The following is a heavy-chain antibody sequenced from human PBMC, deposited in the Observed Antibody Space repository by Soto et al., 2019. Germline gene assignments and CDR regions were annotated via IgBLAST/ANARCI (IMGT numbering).Heavy chain of an antibody. CDR3: ARDYSGYSLFDY. CDR1: GASISSGGYY. D-gene: IGHD5-18*01. Sequence: QVQLQESGPGLVKPSQTLSLTCTVSGASISSGGYYWSWLRQHPGKGLEWIGYIHYSGSTYYNPSRTSRVTMSVDTSENQFSLNLNSVTAADSAVYYCARDYSGYSLFDYWGQGTLVTVSS. CDR2: IHYSGST. V-gene: IGHV4-31*03. J-gene: IGHJ4*02.